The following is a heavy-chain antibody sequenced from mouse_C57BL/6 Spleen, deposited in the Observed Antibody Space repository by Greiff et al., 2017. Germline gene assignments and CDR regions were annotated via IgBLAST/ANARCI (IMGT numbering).Heavy chain of an antibody. CDR1: GFTFSDAW. CDR2: IRNKANNPAT. CDR3: NRGGDCDYNYYAMDY. J-gene: IGHJ4*01. V-gene: IGHV6-6*01. Sequence: EVKLMESGGGLVQPGGSMKLSCAASGFTFSDAWMDWVRQSPEKGLEWVAEIRNKANNPATYYAESVKGRFTISRDDSKSSVYLQMNSVRAEDTGIYYWNRGGDCDYNYYAMDYWGQGTSVTVSS. D-gene: IGHD2-13*01.